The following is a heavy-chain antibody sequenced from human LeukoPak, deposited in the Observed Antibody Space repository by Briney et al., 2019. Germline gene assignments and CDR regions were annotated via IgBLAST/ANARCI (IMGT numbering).Heavy chain of an antibody. V-gene: IGHV3-9*01. Sequence: PGRSLRLSCAASGFTFDDYAMHWVQQAPGKGLEWVSGIGWNSGGIVYADSVKGRFTISRDNAKNSLYLQMNSLGAEDTALYYCVKVTAAGFVDHWGQGTLVTVSS. CDR3: VKVTAAGFVDH. CDR1: GFTFDDYA. CDR2: IGWNSGGI. J-gene: IGHJ4*02. D-gene: IGHD6-13*01.